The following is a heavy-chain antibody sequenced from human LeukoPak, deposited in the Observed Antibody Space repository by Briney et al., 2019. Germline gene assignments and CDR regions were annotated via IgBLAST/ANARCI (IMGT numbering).Heavy chain of an antibody. V-gene: IGHV1-3*01. J-gene: IGHJ4*02. Sequence: ASVKVSCKASGYTFTTYAMHWVRQAPGQRLEWMGWINAGNGNTRYSQKFQGRVTITRDTSASTAYMELSSLRSEDTAVYYCAGTGGYGDLYYFDYWGQGTLVTVSS. D-gene: IGHD4-17*01. CDR2: INAGNGNT. CDR3: AGTGGYGDLYYFDY. CDR1: GYTFTTYA.